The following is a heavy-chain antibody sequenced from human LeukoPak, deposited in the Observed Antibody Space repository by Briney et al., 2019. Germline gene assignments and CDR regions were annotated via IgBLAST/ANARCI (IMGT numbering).Heavy chain of an antibody. CDR3: ARVGYYESSGYYEY. Sequence: ASVKVSCEASGYTLTDYYMHWVRQAPGQGLEWMGRINPNSGGTNYAQKFQGRVTVTRDTSISTVYMELSRLRSDDTAVYYCARVGYYESSGYYEYWGQGTLVTVSS. CDR2: INPNSGGT. J-gene: IGHJ4*02. CDR1: GYTLTDYY. D-gene: IGHD3-22*01. V-gene: IGHV1-2*06.